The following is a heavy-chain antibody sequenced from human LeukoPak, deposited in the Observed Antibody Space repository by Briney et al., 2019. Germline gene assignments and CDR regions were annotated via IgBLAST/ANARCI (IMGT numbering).Heavy chain of an antibody. CDR3: ARHEAAALSALDY. CDR1: GGPISSPGYY. V-gene: IGHV4-39*01. CDR2: VYYTGST. D-gene: IGHD6-13*01. J-gene: IGHJ4*02. Sequence: SETLSLTCSVSGGPISSPGYYWGWIRQPPGKGLEWIGSVYYTGSTYSYPSLRSRLTVSVDTSKNQFSLKLSSVTAAYTAVYYCARHEAAALSALDYWGQGTLVTVSS.